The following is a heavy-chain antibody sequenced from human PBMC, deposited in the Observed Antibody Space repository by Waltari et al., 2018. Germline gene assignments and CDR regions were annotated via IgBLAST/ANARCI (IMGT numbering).Heavy chain of an antibody. CDR3: VRESFGNDI. J-gene: IGHJ4*02. V-gene: IGHV3-15*01. CDR2: IKRESDGGTA. CDR1: GYTFHNAW. D-gene: IGHD3-10*01. Sequence: EVQLVESGGGLVKPGESLRLSCVGCGYTFHNAWMSWVRQAPGKGLEWVGRIKRESDGGTAEYVESVKDRFTISRDDSKNTLYLQMNSLKSEDSAVYFCVRESFGNDIWGQGTLVTVSS.